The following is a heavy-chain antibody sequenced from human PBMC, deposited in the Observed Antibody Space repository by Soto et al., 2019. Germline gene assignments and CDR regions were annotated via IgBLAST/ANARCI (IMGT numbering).Heavy chain of an antibody. D-gene: IGHD3-10*01. Sequence: SETLSLTCAVYGGSFSGYYWSWIRQPPGKGLEWIGEINHSGSTNYSPSLKSRVTISVDTSKNQFSLKLSSVTAADTAVYYCASDHVWFGEGNWFDPWGQGTLVTVSS. CDR1: GGSFSGYY. CDR2: INHSGST. CDR3: ASDHVWFGEGNWFDP. J-gene: IGHJ5*02. V-gene: IGHV4-34*01.